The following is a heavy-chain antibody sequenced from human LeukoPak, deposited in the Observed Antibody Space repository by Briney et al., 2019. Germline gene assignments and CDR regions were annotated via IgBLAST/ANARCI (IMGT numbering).Heavy chain of an antibody. V-gene: IGHV1-2*02. D-gene: IGHD5-12*01. CDR1: GYTFTDYY. J-gene: IGHJ3*02. Sequence: ASVTVSCKASGYTFTDYYILWVRQAPGQGPEWMGWISPNSGGTNYAQNFKGRVTMTRDTSISTAYMELNSLTSDDTAVYYCARDLPKTGYVGAFDICGQGTMVTVSS. CDR2: ISPNSGGT. CDR3: ARDLPKTGYVGAFDI.